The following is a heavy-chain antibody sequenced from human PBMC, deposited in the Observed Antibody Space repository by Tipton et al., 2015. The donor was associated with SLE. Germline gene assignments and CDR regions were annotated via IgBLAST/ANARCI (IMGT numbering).Heavy chain of an antibody. CDR3: ARVSGSCLYYYYYYYMDV. CDR1: GGSFSGYY. Sequence: TLSLTCAVYGGSFSGYYWSWIRQPPGKGLEWIGEINHSGSTNYNPSLKSRVTISVDTSKNQFSLKLSSVTAADAAVYFCARVSGSCLYYYYYYYMDVWGKGTTVTVSS. D-gene: IGHD1-26*01. CDR2: INHSGST. V-gene: IGHV4-34*01. J-gene: IGHJ6*03.